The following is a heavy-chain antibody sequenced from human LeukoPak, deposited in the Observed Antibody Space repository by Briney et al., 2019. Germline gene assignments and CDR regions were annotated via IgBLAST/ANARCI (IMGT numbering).Heavy chain of an antibody. CDR3: ARGGSPGFTYGYNFDYYMDV. V-gene: IGHV4-34*01. J-gene: IGHJ6*03. Sequence: SETLSLTCAVYGGSFSNYYWSWIRQSPGKGLEWIGEVNQSGSTKYNPSLKSRVTISLDTSKTQFSMKLTSVTAADTAVYYCARGGSPGFTYGYNFDYYMDVWGKGTTVTVSS. D-gene: IGHD5-18*01. CDR2: VNQSGST. CDR1: GGSFSNYY.